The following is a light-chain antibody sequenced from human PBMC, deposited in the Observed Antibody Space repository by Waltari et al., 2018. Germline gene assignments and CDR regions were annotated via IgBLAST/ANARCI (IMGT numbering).Light chain of an antibody. J-gene: IGKJ4*01. V-gene: IGKV1-5*03. Sequence: DIQMTLSPATLFASVGDRFTTPCRASQSISNWLAWYQQKPGKAPKLLIYKASTLESRGPSKISGSGSATEFTLTISSLQPDDFSAYYCQQYNSYSLLTFGGGTKVEIK. CDR3: QQYNSYSLLT. CDR2: KAS. CDR1: QSISNW.